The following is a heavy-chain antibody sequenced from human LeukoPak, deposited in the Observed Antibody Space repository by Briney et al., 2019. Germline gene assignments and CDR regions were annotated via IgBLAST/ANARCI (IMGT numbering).Heavy chain of an antibody. CDR2: IIPILGIA. D-gene: IGHD4-17*01. CDR3: AMTTVTTFRFVQYYFDY. J-gene: IGHJ4*02. CDR1: GGTFSSYA. Sequence: SVKVSCKASGGTFSSYAISWVRQAPGQGLEWMGRIIPILGIANYAQKFQGRVTITADKSTSTAYMGLSSLRSEDTAVYYCAMTTVTTFRFVQYYFDYWGQGTLVTVSS. V-gene: IGHV1-69*04.